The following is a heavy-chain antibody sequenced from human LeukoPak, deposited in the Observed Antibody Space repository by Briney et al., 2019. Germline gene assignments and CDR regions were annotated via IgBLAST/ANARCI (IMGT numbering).Heavy chain of an antibody. CDR3: AELGITMIGGV. J-gene: IGHJ6*04. V-gene: IGHV3-11*01. Sequence: GGSLRLSCAASGFTFSDYNMRWIRQAPGKGVEWVSSISRSGSTKYYADSVKGRFTISRDNAKNSLFLQMNSLRAEDTAVYYCAELGITMIGGVWGKGTTVTISS. D-gene: IGHD3-10*02. CDR2: ISRSGSTK. CDR1: GFTFSDYN.